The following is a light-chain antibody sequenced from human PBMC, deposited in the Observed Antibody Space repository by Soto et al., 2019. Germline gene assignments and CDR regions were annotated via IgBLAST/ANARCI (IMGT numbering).Light chain of an antibody. Sequence: EVVLTQSPATLSLSPGERATLSCRASQSVDSSLAWYQQKVGQAPRLLIYDASNRATGIPGRFSGSGSGTDFTLTISSLEPEDVAVYYCQQRGAFGQGTKVEI. CDR3: QQRGA. J-gene: IGKJ2*01. CDR2: DAS. CDR1: QSVDSS. V-gene: IGKV3-11*01.